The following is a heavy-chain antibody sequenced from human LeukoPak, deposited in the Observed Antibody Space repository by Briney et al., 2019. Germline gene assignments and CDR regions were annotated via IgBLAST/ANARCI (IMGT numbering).Heavy chain of an antibody. Sequence: SETLSLTCSVSGDSVSNSRVYWGWIRQTPGEGLEWIGYIYYSGSTNYNPSLKSRVTISVDTSKNQFSLKLSSVTAADTAVYYCARLHIAAAVDPLPYYFDYWGQGTLVTVSS. CDR3: ARLHIAAAVDPLPYYFDY. CDR2: IYYSGST. J-gene: IGHJ4*02. D-gene: IGHD6-13*01. CDR1: GDSVSNSRVY. V-gene: IGHV4-61*01.